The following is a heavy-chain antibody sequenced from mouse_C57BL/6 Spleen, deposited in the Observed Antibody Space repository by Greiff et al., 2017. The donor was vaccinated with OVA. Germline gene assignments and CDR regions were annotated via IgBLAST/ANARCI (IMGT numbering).Heavy chain of an antibody. CDR2: ISYDGSN. D-gene: IGHD1-1*01. CDR3: ARGGTTDYYAMDY. Sequence: EVQRVESGPGLVKPSQSLSLTCSVTGYSITSGYYWNWIRQFPGNKLEWMGYISYDGSNNYNPSLKNRISITRDTSKNQFFLKLNSVTTEDTATYYCARGGTTDYYAMDYWGQGTSVTVSS. J-gene: IGHJ4*01. V-gene: IGHV3-6*01. CDR1: GYSITSGYY.